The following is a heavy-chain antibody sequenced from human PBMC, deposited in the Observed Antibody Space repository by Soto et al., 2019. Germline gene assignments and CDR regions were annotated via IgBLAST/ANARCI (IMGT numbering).Heavy chain of an antibody. V-gene: IGHV3-23*01. D-gene: IGHD3-3*01. CDR3: AKADYDFWGGRFYFNY. CDR1: GFTLSDYA. Sequence: EVQLLESGGGFIQPGGSLTLSCAASGFTLSDYAMSWVRQAPGGGPEWVSGISGRAGAKYYADSVRGRSTISRDNSKNTLYLQMDSLRAEDTAVYYCAKADYDFWGGRFYFNYWGQGTLVTVSS. CDR2: ISGRAGAK. J-gene: IGHJ4*02.